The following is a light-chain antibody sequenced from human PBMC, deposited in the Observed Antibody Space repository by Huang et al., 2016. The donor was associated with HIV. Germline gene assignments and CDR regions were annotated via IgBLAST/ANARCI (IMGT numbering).Light chain of an antibody. CDR2: AAS. Sequence: AIRITQSPSSVSASTGDRVTITCRASQGISSYLAWYQQKPGKAPKLLIYAASTWQSGVPSRFSGSGSGTDFTLTIGCLQSEDFATYYCQQYYSYPYTFGQGTKLEIK. J-gene: IGKJ2*01. CDR3: QQYYSYPYT. V-gene: IGKV1-8*01. CDR1: QGISSY.